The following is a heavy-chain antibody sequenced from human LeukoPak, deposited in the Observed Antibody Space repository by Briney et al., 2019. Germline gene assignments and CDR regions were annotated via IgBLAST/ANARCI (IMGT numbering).Heavy chain of an antibody. CDR2: IITIFGTA. CDR3: ARDGTNWNHPDYYYMDV. Sequence: SVKVSFKASGGTFSSYAISWVRQAPGQGLEWMGGIITIFGTANYAQKFQGRVTITADESTSTAYMELSSLRSEDTAVYYCARDGTNWNHPDYYYMDVWGKGTTVTVSS. CDR1: GGTFSSYA. J-gene: IGHJ6*03. V-gene: IGHV1-69*13. D-gene: IGHD1-14*01.